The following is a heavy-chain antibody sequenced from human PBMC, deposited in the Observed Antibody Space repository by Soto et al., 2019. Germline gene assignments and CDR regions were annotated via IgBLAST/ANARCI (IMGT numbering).Heavy chain of an antibody. V-gene: IGHV4-59*02. Sequence: QVQLQESGPGLVKPSETLSLSCIVSGVSVSNYFWNWIRQSPGKGLEWIGNINYRGAINYNPSLKSRATMSLETSKHRVSLKLGSVTAADTAVYYCAKELGGLYYFDSWGQGTLVTVSS. CDR3: AKELGGLYYFDS. J-gene: IGHJ4*02. CDR1: GVSVSNYF. CDR2: INYRGAI. D-gene: IGHD3-16*01.